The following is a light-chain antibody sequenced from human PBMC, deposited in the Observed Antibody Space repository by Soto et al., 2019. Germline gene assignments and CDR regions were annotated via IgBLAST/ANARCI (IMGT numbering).Light chain of an antibody. CDR1: SSDVGGYKY. V-gene: IGLV2-14*01. Sequence: QSALTQPASVSGSPGQSITISCTGTSSDVGGYKYVSWYQQRPGKAPKLMIYEVSNRPSGVSNRFSGSKSGSAASLTISGLQAEDEADYYCTSFTSTSAIMLFGGGTKLTVL. CDR2: EVS. J-gene: IGLJ2*01. CDR3: TSFTSTSAIML.